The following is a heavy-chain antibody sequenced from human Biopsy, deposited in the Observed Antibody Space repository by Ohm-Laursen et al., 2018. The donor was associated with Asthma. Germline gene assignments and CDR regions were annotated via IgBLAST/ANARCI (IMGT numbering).Heavy chain of an antibody. Sequence: ESLRISCKGSGYSFTSCWIGWVRQMPGKGLEWMGIIYPGDSDTRYSPSFQGQVTISADKSISTAYLQWSSLKASDTAMYYCARPWDSRHFDYWGQGTLVTVSS. J-gene: IGHJ4*02. CDR1: GYSFTSCW. CDR2: IYPGDSDT. D-gene: IGHD6-13*01. CDR3: ARPWDSRHFDY. V-gene: IGHV5-51*01.